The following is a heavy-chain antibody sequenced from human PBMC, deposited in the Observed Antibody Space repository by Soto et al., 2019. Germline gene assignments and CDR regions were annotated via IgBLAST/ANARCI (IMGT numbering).Heavy chain of an antibody. CDR3: AREDDGGDRDYYGLDV. CDR2: IYYSGSI. CDR1: GGSISGYY. D-gene: IGHD2-21*02. V-gene: IGHV4-59*12. J-gene: IGHJ6*02. Sequence: SETLSLTCTVSGGSISGYYWSWIRQPPWKGLEWIGYIYYSGSIIYNPSLKSRVTISIDTSKNQFSLQLSSVTAADTAVYFCAREDDGGDRDYYGLDVWGQGTTVTVSS.